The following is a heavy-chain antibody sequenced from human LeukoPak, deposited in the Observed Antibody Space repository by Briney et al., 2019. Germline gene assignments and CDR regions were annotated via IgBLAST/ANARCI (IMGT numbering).Heavy chain of an antibody. J-gene: IGHJ2*01. CDR2: FDPEDGET. CDR3: ATPAVVTSPLDWYFDL. V-gene: IGHV1-24*01. D-gene: IGHD4-23*01. CDR1: GYTLTELS. Sequence: ASVKVSCKVSGYTLTELSMHWVRQAPGKGLEWMGGFDPEDGETIYAQKFQGRVTMTEDTSTDTAYMELSSLRSEDTAVYYCATPAVVTSPLDWYFDLWGRGTLVTVSS.